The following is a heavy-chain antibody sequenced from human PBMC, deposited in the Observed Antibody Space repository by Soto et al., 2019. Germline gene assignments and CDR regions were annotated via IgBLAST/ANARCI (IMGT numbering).Heavy chain of an antibody. CDR1: GFTFSSYG. Sequence: QVQLVESGGGVVQPGRSLRLSCAASGFTFSSYGMHWVRQAPGKGLEWVAVISYDGSNKYYADSVKGRFTISRDNSKNTLYLKMNSLRAEDTAVYYCAKTIQIFGVGNYFDYWGQGTLVTGS. J-gene: IGHJ4*02. CDR2: ISYDGSNK. CDR3: AKTIQIFGVGNYFDY. V-gene: IGHV3-30*18. D-gene: IGHD3-3*01.